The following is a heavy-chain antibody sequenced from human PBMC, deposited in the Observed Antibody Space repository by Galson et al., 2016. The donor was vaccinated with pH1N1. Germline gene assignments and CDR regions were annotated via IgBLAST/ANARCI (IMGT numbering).Heavy chain of an antibody. Sequence: SVKVSCKASGGTFSTYVIIWVRQAPGQGLEWMGRIVPITGVTNYAQKFQDRVTITADESTSTAYMELSSLRSEDTGVYYCAPGGDDYGGNPHWFDPWGQGTLFTVSS. J-gene: IGHJ5*02. CDR1: GGTFSTYV. CDR3: APGGDDYGGNPHWFDP. V-gene: IGHV1-69*04. CDR2: IVPITGVT. D-gene: IGHD4-23*01.